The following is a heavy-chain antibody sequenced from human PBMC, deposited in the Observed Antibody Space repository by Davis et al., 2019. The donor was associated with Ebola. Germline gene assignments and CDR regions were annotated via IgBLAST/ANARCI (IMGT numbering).Heavy chain of an antibody. V-gene: IGHV1-18*01. CDR3: ARDAEVGKNAFDI. CDR2: ISVYNGNT. Sequence: AASVKVSCKASGYTFTSYDINWVRQATGQGLEWMGWISVYNGNTEYTQKFQGRVTMTTDTSTSTTYMELRSLRSDDTAVYYCARDAEVGKNAFDIWGQGTMVTVSS. J-gene: IGHJ3*02. D-gene: IGHD1-26*01. CDR1: GYTFTSYD.